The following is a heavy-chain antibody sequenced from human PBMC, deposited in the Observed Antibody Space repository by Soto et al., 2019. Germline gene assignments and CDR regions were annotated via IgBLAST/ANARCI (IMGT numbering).Heavy chain of an antibody. CDR1: GGTFSSYA. CDR3: ARPQHYYYYYYGMDV. V-gene: IGHV1-69*13. J-gene: IGHJ6*02. Sequence: SVKVSCTASGGTFSSYAISWVRQAPGQGLEWMGGIIPIFGTANYAQKLQGRVTITADESTSTAYMELSSLRSEDTAVYYCARPQHYYYYYYGMDVWGQGTTVTVSS. CDR2: IIPIFGTA.